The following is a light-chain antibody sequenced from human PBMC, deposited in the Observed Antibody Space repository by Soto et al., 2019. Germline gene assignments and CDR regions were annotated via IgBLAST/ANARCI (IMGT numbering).Light chain of an antibody. CDR1: QSISTY. Sequence: EIVLTQSTATLSLSPGERATLSCRASQSISTYLAWYQQKPGQAPRLLIYDASNRATGIPARFSGSGSGTDITLTISSLESEDFAVYYCQQRSNWPLTFGGGTKVEIK. CDR3: QQRSNWPLT. CDR2: DAS. J-gene: IGKJ4*01. V-gene: IGKV3-11*01.